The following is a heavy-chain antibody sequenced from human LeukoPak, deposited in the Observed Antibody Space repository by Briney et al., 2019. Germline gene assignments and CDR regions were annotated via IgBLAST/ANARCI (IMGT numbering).Heavy chain of an antibody. D-gene: IGHD3-22*01. J-gene: IGHJ4*02. Sequence: GGSLRLSCAASGFTFSSYGMHWVRQAPGKGLEWVAVIWYDGSNKYYADSVKGRFTISRDNAKNTLYLQMNGLRAEDTAVYYCAGKDSDTSGYFDLDFWGQGTLVTVSS. V-gene: IGHV3-33*03. CDR1: GFTFSSYG. CDR3: AGKDSDTSGYFDLDF. CDR2: IWYDGSNK.